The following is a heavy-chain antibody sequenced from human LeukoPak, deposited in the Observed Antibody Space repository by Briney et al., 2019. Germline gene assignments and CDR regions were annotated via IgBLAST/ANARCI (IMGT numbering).Heavy chain of an antibody. CDR1: GYTFTGYY. J-gene: IGHJ4*02. CDR2: INPNSGGT. D-gene: IGHD4-17*01. CDR3: ARDLGDRRVDY. V-gene: IGHV1-2*02. Sequence: GASVKVSCKASGYTFTGYYMHWVRQAPGQGLEWMGWINPNSGGTNYARKFQGRVTMTRDTSISTAYMELSRLRSDDTAVYYCARDLGDRRVDYWGQGTLVTVSS.